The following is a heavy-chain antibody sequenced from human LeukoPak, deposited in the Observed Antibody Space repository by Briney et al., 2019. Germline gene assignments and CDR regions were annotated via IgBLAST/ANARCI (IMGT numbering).Heavy chain of an antibody. V-gene: IGHV3-30*02. J-gene: IGHJ4*01. Sequence: PRGSLRLSCAASGFTFSGYGMHWVRQAPGKGLEWVAFIRYDETKKYYADSVTGRLTISRDTSDNTLYLQMNSLRPEDTAVYYCAKDFPPSPASRGLSFFDYWGHGTLVTVSS. CDR1: GFTFSGYG. D-gene: IGHD2-2*01. CDR2: IRYDETKK. CDR3: AKDFPPSPASRGLSFFDY.